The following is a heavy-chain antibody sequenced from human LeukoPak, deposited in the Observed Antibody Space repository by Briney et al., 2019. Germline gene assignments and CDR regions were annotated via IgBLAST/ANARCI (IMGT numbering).Heavy chain of an antibody. CDR2: ISWDGGTT. Sequence: PGGSLRLSCAASGFSFEDYAMHWVRQAPGKGLEWVSSISWDGGTTYYADSVKGRFAVSRENSKNSLYLQMNSLRPEDSALYYRAKGFSAGSIDYWGQGTLVTVSS. V-gene: IGHV3-43D*03. CDR1: GFSFEDYA. J-gene: IGHJ4*02. D-gene: IGHD2/OR15-2a*01. CDR3: AKGFSAGSIDY.